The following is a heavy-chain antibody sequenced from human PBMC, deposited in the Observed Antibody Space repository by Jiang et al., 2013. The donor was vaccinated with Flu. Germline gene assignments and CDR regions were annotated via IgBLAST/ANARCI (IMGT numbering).Heavy chain of an antibody. D-gene: IGHD6-19*01. Sequence: RQPPGRGWSGLGKSIIVGAPTTNPSLKSRVTISVDKSKNQFSLKLSSVTAADTAVYYCARDGGVAVAGTFSGRPAGLNWFDPWGQGTLVTVSS. CDR3: ARDGGVAVAGTFSGRPAGLNWFDP. J-gene: IGHJ5*02. CDR2: SIIVGAP. V-gene: IGHV4-4*02.